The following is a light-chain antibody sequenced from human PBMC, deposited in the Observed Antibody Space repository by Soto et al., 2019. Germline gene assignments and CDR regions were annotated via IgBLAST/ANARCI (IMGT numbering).Light chain of an antibody. Sequence: ETLMTQPPATLSASPGERVTLSCRASQNINFNLAWYQQKPGQAPRVLIYGASSRASGIPDRFSGSGSGTDFTLTISRLEHDDFAFYYCQQYHNWPPLTFGGGTKVDIK. CDR3: QQYHNWPPLT. V-gene: IGKV3D-15*01. J-gene: IGKJ4*01. CDR1: QNINFN. CDR2: GAS.